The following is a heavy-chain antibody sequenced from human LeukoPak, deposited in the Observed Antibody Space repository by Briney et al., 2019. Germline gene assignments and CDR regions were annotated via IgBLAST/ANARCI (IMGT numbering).Heavy chain of an antibody. D-gene: IGHD3-10*01. Sequence: GRSLRLSCAASGFTFSSCGMHWVRQAPGKGLEWVAVIWYDGSNKYYADSVKGRFTISRDNSKNTLYLQMNSLRAEDTAVYYCASLHYYGSGSSSYYYGMDVWGKGTTVTVSS. V-gene: IGHV3-33*01. CDR3: ASLHYYGSGSSSYYYGMDV. J-gene: IGHJ6*04. CDR1: GFTFSSCG. CDR2: IWYDGSNK.